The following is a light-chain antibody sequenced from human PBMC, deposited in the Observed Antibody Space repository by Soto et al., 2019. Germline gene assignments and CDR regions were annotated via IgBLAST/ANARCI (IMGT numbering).Light chain of an antibody. CDR3: YQFGRAPLT. J-gene: IGKJ4*01. Sequence: EIVLTQSPGILSLSLGERATLSCRASQSVSSNYLVWFQQKPGQAPRLVIYDASTRATGIPDRFSGSGSGTDFTLTISGLEPEDFAVYYCYQFGRAPLTFGGGTKVEIK. CDR2: DAS. V-gene: IGKV3-20*01. CDR1: QSVSSNY.